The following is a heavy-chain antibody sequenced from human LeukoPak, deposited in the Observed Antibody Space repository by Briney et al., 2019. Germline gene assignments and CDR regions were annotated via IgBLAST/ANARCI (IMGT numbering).Heavy chain of an antibody. J-gene: IGHJ4*02. CDR2: IKQDGSEK. CDR1: GFTSSSYW. Sequence: GGSLRLSCAASGFTSSSYWMSWVRQAPGKGLEWVANIKQDGSEKYYVDSVKGRFTISRDNAKNSLYLQMNSLRAEDTAVYYCARDRGSSGLYEFDYWGQGTLVTVSS. V-gene: IGHV3-7*01. D-gene: IGHD6-19*01. CDR3: ARDRGSSGLYEFDY.